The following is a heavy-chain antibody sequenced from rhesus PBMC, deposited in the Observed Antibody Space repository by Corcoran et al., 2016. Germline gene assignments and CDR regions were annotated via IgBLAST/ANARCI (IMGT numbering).Heavy chain of an antibody. J-gene: IGHJ4*01. CDR3: ARQGYSSGGAYFDY. Sequence: QVSLQESGPGLVKPSETLSLTCAVSGGSISGGYGWGLIRQPPGQGLEGIGHIFGSIGSPYYNPSLKSGVTIARDTAKDQFSLKLSSGTAADTAVYYCARQGYSSGGAYFDYWGQGVRVTVSS. V-gene: IGHV4S7*01. CDR2: IFGSIGSP. CDR1: GGSISGGYG. D-gene: IGHD6-31*01.